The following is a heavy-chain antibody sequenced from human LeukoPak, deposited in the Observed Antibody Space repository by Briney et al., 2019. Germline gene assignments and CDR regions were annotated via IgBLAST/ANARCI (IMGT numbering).Heavy chain of an antibody. CDR1: GFTFGDYA. Sequence: GGSLRLSCAASGFTFGDYAMHWVRQAPGKGLEWVSLISWDGGSTYYADSVKGRFTISRDNSKNSLYLQMNSLRAEDTALYYCATSPHFWSGYPPPDWGQGTLVTVSS. CDR3: ATSPHFWSGYPPPD. D-gene: IGHD3-3*02. V-gene: IGHV3-43D*04. J-gene: IGHJ4*02. CDR2: ISWDGGST.